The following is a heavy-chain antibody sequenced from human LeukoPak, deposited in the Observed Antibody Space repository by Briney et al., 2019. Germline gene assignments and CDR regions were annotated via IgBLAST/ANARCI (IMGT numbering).Heavy chain of an antibody. V-gene: IGHV4-30-2*01. Sequence: SQTLSPTCAVSGGSISSGGYSWSWIRQPPGKGLEWIGYIYHSGSTYYNPSLKSRVTISVDRSKNQFSLKLSSVTAADTAVYYCARGIVVVPAAKVGHAFDIWGQGTMVTVSS. J-gene: IGHJ3*02. D-gene: IGHD2-2*01. CDR3: ARGIVVVPAAKVGHAFDI. CDR2: IYHSGST. CDR1: GGSISSGGYS.